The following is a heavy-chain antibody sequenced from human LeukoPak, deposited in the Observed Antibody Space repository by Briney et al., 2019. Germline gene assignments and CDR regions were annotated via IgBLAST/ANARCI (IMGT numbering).Heavy chain of an antibody. D-gene: IGHD2-2*01. CDR1: GFTFSNYW. CDR2: MNEYGSEK. CDR3: ARVLYGSRVNVIDS. Sequence: GGSLRLSCAASGFTFSNYWINWVRQAPGKGLEWVANMNEYGSEKYYVDSVRGRFTISRDNAENSLFSHMNSLRVEDTAVYRCARVLYGSRVNVIDSWGPGTLVTVSS. V-gene: IGHV3-7*01. J-gene: IGHJ4*02.